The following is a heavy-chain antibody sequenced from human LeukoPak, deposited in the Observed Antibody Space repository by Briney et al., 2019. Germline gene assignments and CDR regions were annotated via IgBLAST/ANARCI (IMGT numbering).Heavy chain of an antibody. CDR3: ARDRGNGWPYFFDH. D-gene: IGHD6-19*01. J-gene: IGHJ4*02. CDR2: IFYRDST. Sequence: SEPLSLTCTVSGVSISSGGQYWSWIRKSPGKGLAWLGNIFYRDSTHCNPSLRSLASISVDTSKNQFSLNLTSLTAADTAVYYCARDRGNGWPYFFDHWGRGILVTVSS. V-gene: IGHV4-31*01. CDR1: GVSISSGGQY.